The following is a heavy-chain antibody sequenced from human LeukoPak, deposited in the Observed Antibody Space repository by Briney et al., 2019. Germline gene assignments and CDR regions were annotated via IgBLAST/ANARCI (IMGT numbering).Heavy chain of an antibody. D-gene: IGHD3-10*01. CDR2: IIPIFGTA. V-gene: IGHV1-69*05. CDR1: GGTFSSYA. Sequence: SVKVSCKASGGTFSSYAISWVRQAPGQGLEWMGGIIPIFGTANYAQKFQGRVTITTDESTSTAYMELSSLRSEDTAVYYCARANYYGSGSLFYYYYMDVWGNGTTVTVSS. CDR3: ARANYYGSGSLFYYYYMDV. J-gene: IGHJ6*03.